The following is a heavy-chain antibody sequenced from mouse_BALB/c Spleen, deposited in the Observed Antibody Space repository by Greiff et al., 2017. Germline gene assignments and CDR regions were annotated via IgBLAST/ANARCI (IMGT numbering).Heavy chain of an antibody. J-gene: IGHJ3*01. CDR2: ISSGGSYT. CDR1: GFTFSSYA. D-gene: IGHD1-1*01. Sequence: VQLKESGGGLVKPGGSLKLSCAASGFTFSSYAMSWVRQSPEKRLEWVAEISSGGSYTYYPDTVTGRFTISRDNAKNTLYLEMSSLRSEDTAMYYCARGDYYGSSTAWFAYWGQGTLVTVSA. CDR3: ARGDYYGSSTAWFAY. V-gene: IGHV5-9-4*01.